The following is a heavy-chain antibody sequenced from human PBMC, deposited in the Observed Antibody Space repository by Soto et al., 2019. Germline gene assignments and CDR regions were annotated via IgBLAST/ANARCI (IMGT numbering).Heavy chain of an antibody. CDR1: GFTFSSYG. Sequence: GGSLRLSCAASGFTFSSYGMHWVRQAPGKGLEWVSAISGSGGSTYYADSVKGRFTISRDNSKNTLYLQMNSLRAEDTAVYYCAKDPPNYDYPAGYWGQGTLVTVSS. V-gene: IGHV3-23*01. CDR2: ISGSGGST. D-gene: IGHD3-3*01. J-gene: IGHJ4*02. CDR3: AKDPPNYDYPAGY.